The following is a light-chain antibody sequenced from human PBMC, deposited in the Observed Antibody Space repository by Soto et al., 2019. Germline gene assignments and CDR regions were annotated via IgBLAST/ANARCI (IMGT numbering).Light chain of an antibody. CDR3: QQSASSVT. CDR1: HSVSSTF. V-gene: IGKV3-20*01. J-gene: IGKJ5*01. Sequence: DTVLTHSPGTLSLSPWETATLTFSASHSVSSTFLAWYQQKPGQAPTLLIYDADTRATGIPDRFSGSGFGTHFTLTISSLEPEDFAMYYCQQSASSVTFGQGTRLEIK. CDR2: DAD.